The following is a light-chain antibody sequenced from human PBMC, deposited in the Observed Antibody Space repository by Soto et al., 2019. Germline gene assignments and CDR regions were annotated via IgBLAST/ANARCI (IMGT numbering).Light chain of an antibody. CDR3: QQYNSYPWT. J-gene: IGKJ1*01. CDR1: QSISSW. V-gene: IGKV1-5*03. Sequence: DIQMTQSPSTLSASVGDRVTITCRASQSISSWLAWYQQKPGKAPKLLIYKASILESGVPSRFSGSGSGTEFNLTISSLQPDDFATYYCQQYNSYPWTLGQGTKVEIK. CDR2: KAS.